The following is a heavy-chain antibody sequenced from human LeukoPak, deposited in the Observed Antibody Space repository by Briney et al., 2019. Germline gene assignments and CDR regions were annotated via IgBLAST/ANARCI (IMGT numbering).Heavy chain of an antibody. CDR3: AGDYGDNDAFDI. CDR2: INWRSDEI. J-gene: IGHJ3*02. V-gene: IGHV3-9*01. Sequence: GGSLRLSCSASGFTFDNYAMHWVRQAPMKGLEWVASINWRSDEIGYADSVKGRFTISRDNAKNSLYLQMNSLRAEDTAVYYCAGDYGDNDAFDIWGQGTMVTVSS. CDR1: GFTFDNYA. D-gene: IGHD4-17*01.